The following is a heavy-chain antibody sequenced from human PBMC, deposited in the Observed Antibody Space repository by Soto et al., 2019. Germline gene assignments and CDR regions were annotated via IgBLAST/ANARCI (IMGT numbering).Heavy chain of an antibody. V-gene: IGHV3-53*01. J-gene: IGHJ4*02. Sequence: GGSLRLSCSVAGFTVSDSMSWVRQAPGKVLECVSFIHSDGSTHYTDSVRGRFTISRDNSKNTLYLQMDRLRVDDTAVYFCARDASGPFDYWGQGTLVTVSS. CDR3: ARDASGPFDY. CDR1: GFTVSDS. D-gene: IGHD6-19*01. CDR2: IHSDGST.